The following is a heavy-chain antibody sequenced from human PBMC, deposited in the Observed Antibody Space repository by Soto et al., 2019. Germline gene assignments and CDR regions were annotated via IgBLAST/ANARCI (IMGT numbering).Heavy chain of an antibody. CDR1: GFTFSSYG. J-gene: IGHJ5*02. D-gene: IGHD3-10*01. CDR2: IWYDGSNK. V-gene: IGHV3-33*01. CDR3: ARGSKEVRGAKRGYNWFDP. Sequence: GGSLRLSCAASGFTFSSYGMHWVRQAPGKGLEWVAVIWYDGSNKYYADSVKGRFTISRDNSKNTLYLQMNTLRAEDTAVYYCARGSKEVRGAKRGYNWFDPWGQGTLVTVSS.